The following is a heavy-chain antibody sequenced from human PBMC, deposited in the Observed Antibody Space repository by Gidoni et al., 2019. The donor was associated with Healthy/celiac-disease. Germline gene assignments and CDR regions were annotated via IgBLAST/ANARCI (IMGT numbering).Heavy chain of an antibody. CDR3: AKFLLGRSKYMDV. J-gene: IGHJ6*02. V-gene: IGHV3-23*01. Sequence: EVQLLESGGGWVQPGGSLRLSCAASGFTFSSYAMRWVRQAPGKGLEWVSASSGSGGSTYYADSVKGRFTISRDNSKNTLYLQMNSLRAEDTAVYYCAKFLLGRSKYMDVWGQGTTVTVSS. CDR1: GFTFSSYA. D-gene: IGHD2-2*01. CDR2: SSGSGGST.